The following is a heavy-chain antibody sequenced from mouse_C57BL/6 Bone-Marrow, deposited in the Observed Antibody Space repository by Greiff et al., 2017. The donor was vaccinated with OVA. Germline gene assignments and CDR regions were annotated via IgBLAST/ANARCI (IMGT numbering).Heavy chain of an antibody. CDR3: ARKTVTNYAMDY. J-gene: IGHJ4*01. Sequence: QVQLKESGPGLVQPSQSLSITCTVSGFSLTSYGVHWVRKSPGKGLEWLGVIWSGGSTDYHAAFISRLSISKDNSKSQVFFKINSLQADDTAIYYCARKTVTNYAMDYWGQGTSVTVSS. V-gene: IGHV2-2*01. CDR1: GFSLTSYG. CDR2: IWSGGST. D-gene: IGHD4-1*01.